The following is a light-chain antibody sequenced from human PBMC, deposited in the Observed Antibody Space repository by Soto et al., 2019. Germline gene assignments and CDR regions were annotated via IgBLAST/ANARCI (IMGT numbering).Light chain of an antibody. CDR1: QTLNIN. V-gene: IGKV3-15*01. CDR2: GAS. CDR3: QQYSDGLT. J-gene: IGKJ1*01. Sequence: EIVMTQSPDTLSVSPGERATLSCRASQTLNINLAWYQQKPGQAPRLRIYGASTRATGFPARFSGSGSGTVFTLTITNLQPEDSAVYYCQQYSDGLTFGQGTKVEIK.